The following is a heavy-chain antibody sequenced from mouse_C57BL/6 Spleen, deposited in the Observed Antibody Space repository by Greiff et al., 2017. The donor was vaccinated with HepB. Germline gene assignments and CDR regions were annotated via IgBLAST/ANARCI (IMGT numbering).Heavy chain of an antibody. J-gene: IGHJ3*01. CDR3: ARRGDSSGPFAY. Sequence: QVQLKQSGAELARPGASVKLSCKASGYTFTSYGISWVKQRTGQGLEWIGEIYPRSGNTYYNEKFKGKATLTADKSSSTAYMELRSLTSEDSAVYFCARRGDSSGPFAYWGQGTLVTVSA. CDR2: IYPRSGNT. CDR1: GYTFTSYG. D-gene: IGHD3-2*02. V-gene: IGHV1-81*01.